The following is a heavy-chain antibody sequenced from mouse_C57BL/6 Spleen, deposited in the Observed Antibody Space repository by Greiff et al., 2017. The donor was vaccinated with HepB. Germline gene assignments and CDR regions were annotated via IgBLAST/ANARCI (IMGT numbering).Heavy chain of an antibody. CDR3: ARKRYDYDGWFAY. J-gene: IGHJ3*01. V-gene: IGHV2-2*01. CDR1: GFSLTSYG. CDR2: IWSGGST. Sequence: VKLMESGPGLVQPSQSLSITCTVSGFSLTSYGVHWVRQSPGKGLEWLGVIWSGGSTDYNAAFISRLSISKDNSKSQVFFKMNSLQADDTAIYYCARKRYDYDGWFAYWGQGTLVTVSA. D-gene: IGHD2-4*01.